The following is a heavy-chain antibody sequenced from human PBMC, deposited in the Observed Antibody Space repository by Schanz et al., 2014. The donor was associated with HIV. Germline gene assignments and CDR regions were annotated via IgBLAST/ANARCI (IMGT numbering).Heavy chain of an antibody. CDR2: IWYDGSNK. CDR1: GLPFSTSA. CDR3: ATTLYPYTSSSDYYYGMDV. V-gene: IGHV3-33*01. J-gene: IGHJ6*02. D-gene: IGHD6-6*01. Sequence: VQLVESGGGLVQPGGSRRLSCAVSGLPFSTSAMSWVRQAPGKGLEWVAVIWYDGSNKYYADSVKGRFTISRDNSRKTLYLQMNSLRAEDTALYYCATTLYPYTSSSDYYYGMDVWGQGTTVTVSS.